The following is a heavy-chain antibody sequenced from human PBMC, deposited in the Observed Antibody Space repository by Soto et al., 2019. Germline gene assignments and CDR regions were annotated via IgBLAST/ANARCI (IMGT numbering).Heavy chain of an antibody. J-gene: IGHJ5*02. Sequence: QVQLVQSGAEVKKPGSSVKVSCKASGGTFSSYAISWVRQAPGQGLEWMGGIIPIFGTANYAQKFQGRVTITADESTSTAYMELSSLRSEDTAVYYCARDRVVVVPAAINDGWFDPWGQGTLVTVSS. V-gene: IGHV1-69*01. D-gene: IGHD2-2*02. CDR2: IIPIFGTA. CDR1: GGTFSSYA. CDR3: ARDRVVVVPAAINDGWFDP.